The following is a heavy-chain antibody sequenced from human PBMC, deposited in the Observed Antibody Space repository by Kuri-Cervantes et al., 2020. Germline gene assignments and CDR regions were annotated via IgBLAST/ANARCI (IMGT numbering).Heavy chain of an antibody. CDR2: IKSKTDGGTT. CDR3: ARGPYFDWSPRWFDP. Sequence: GEFLKISCAASGFSLGSYWMHWVRQAPGKGLEWVGRIKSKTDGGTTDYAAPVKGRFTISRDDSKNTLYLQMNSLRAEDTAVYYCARGPYFDWSPRWFDPWGQGTLVTVSS. J-gene: IGHJ5*02. D-gene: IGHD3-9*01. V-gene: IGHV3-15*01. CDR1: GFSLGSYW.